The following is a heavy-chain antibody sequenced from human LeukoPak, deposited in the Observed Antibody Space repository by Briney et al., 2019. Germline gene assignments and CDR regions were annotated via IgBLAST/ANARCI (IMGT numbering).Heavy chain of an antibody. CDR3: ARERIVATALFTDY. CDR1: GGSIGTYY. D-gene: IGHD5-12*01. J-gene: IGHJ4*02. CDR2: IYTSGST. V-gene: IGHV4-4*07. Sequence: SETLSLTCTVSGGSIGTYYWSWIRQPAGKGLEWIGRIYTSGSTNYNPSLKSRVTMSVDTSKNQFSLKLSSVTAADTAVYYCARERIVATALFTDYWGQGTLVTVSS.